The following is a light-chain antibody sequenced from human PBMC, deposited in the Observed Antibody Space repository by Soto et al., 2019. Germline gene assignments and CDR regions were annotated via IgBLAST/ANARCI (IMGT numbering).Light chain of an antibody. CDR1: QSISGTY. J-gene: IGKJ1*01. Sequence: DIVLTQSPGTLSLASGERATLSCRTSQSISGTYLAWYQQKPGQAPRLLIYSESTRATGIPGRFSGSGSGTDFTLTISRLEPEDFAVYYCQHYGTSPSTFGRGTKVDIK. CDR3: QHYGTSPST. CDR2: SES. V-gene: IGKV3-20*01.